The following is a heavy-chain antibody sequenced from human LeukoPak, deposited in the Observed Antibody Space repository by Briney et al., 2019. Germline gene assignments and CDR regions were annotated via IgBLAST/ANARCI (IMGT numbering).Heavy chain of an antibody. CDR3: AKEGPYCGGDCYGVFDY. J-gene: IGHJ4*02. Sequence: GGSLRLSCAASGFSFSTYAIHWVRQAPGKGLEWVSVISNRGSTIYYADSVKGRFTISRDNSKNTLYLQMNGLRAEDTAVYYCAKEGPYCGGDCYGVFDYWGQGTLVTVSS. CDR2: ISNRGSTI. D-gene: IGHD2-21*02. V-gene: IGHV3-23*01. CDR1: GFSFSTYA.